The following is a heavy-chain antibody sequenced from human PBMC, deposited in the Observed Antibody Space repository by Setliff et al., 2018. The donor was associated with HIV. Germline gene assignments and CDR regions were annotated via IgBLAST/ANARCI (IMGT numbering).Heavy chain of an antibody. D-gene: IGHD3-16*01. V-gene: IGHV4-34*01. CDR3: AREIPFRGNANMWDYYAMDV. J-gene: IGHJ6*02. Sequence: LSLTCTVYGGSFSGYYWSWIRQPPGMGLEWIGEINQSENTNYNPSLNSRASISVDTSNSQVSLRLTSVTAADTAVYYCAREIPFRGNANMWDYYAMDVWGQGITVTVSS. CDR2: INQSENT. CDR1: GGSFSGYY.